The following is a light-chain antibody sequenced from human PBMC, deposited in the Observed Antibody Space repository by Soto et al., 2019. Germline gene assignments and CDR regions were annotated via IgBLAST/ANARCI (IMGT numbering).Light chain of an antibody. CDR3: QQYNSYLWT. Sequence: DIQMTQSPSTLSASVGDRVTITCGASQSISSWLAWYQQKPGKAPKLLIYDASSLESGVPSRFSGSGSGTEFTLTICSLQPDDFATYYCQQYNSYLWTFGQGTKVDIK. CDR1: QSISSW. J-gene: IGKJ1*01. V-gene: IGKV1-5*01. CDR2: DAS.